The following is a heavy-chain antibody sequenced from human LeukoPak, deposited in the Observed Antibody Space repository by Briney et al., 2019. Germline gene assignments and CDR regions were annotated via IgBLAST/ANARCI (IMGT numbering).Heavy chain of an antibody. CDR3: ARDSSYGDYTFDY. Sequence: GGSLRLSCAASGLTFSSYGMSWVRQAPGKGLEWVSGISGGGGSTYYADSVKGRFTISRDNSKNTLYLQMNSLRAEDTAVYYCARDSSYGDYTFDYWGQGTLVTVSS. CDR2: ISGGGGST. V-gene: IGHV3-23*01. J-gene: IGHJ4*02. D-gene: IGHD4-17*01. CDR1: GLTFSSYG.